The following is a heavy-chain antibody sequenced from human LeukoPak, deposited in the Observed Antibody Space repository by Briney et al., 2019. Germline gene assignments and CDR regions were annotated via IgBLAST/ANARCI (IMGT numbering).Heavy chain of an antibody. CDR1: GGSFSGYY. V-gene: IGHV4-34*01. CDR3: ARVTIFEARFDP. CDR2: INHSGST. D-gene: IGHD3-3*01. J-gene: IGHJ5*02. Sequence: SETLSLTCAVYGGSFSGYYWSWIRQPPGKGLEWIGEINHSGSTNYNPSLKSRVTILVDTSKNHFSLKLSSVTAADTAVYYCARVTIFEARFDPWGQGILVTVSS.